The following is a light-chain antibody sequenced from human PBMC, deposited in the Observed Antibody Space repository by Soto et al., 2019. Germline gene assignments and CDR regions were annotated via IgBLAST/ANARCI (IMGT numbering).Light chain of an antibody. CDR3: CSYAGSLVV. CDR2: EVS. V-gene: IGLV2-23*02. CDR1: SSDVGSYNL. J-gene: IGLJ2*01. Sequence: QSVLTQPASVSGSPGQSITISCTGTSSDVGSYNLVSWYQQHPGKAPKLMIYEVSKRPSGVSNRFSGSKSGNTASLTISGLHAEDEADYYCCSYAGSLVVFGGGTKLTVL.